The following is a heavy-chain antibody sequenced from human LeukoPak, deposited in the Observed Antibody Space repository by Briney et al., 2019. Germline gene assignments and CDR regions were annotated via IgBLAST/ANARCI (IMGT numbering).Heavy chain of an antibody. CDR3: ARVGAAAGTKAFDI. D-gene: IGHD6-13*01. V-gene: IGHV4-59*01. J-gene: IGHJ3*02. Sequence: PSETLSLTCTVSGGSISSYYWSWIRQPPGKGLEWIGYIYYSGSTNYNPSLKSRVTISVDTSKNQFSLKLSSVTAADTAAYYCARVGAAAGTKAFDIWGQGTMVTVSS. CDR1: GGSISSYY. CDR2: IYYSGST.